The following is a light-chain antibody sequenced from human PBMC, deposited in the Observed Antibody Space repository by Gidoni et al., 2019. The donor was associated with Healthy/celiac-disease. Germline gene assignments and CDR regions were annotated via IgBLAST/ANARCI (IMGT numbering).Light chain of an antibody. J-gene: IGKJ2*01. Sequence: IQLTQSPSSLSASVGDRVTITCRASQGISSYLACYQQKPGKAPKLLIYAASTLQSGVPSRFSGSGSGTDFTLTISSLQPEDFATYYCQQLNSYPRTFGQXTKLEIK. CDR1: QGISSY. V-gene: IGKV1-9*01. CDR3: QQLNSYPRT. CDR2: AAS.